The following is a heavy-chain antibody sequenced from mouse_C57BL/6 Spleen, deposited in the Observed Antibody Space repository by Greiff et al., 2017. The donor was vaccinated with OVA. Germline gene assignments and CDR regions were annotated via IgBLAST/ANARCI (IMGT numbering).Heavy chain of an antibody. CDR3: ASQGIYYGSRHWYFDV. CDR1: GYSFTGYY. V-gene: IGHV1-42*01. J-gene: IGHJ1*03. CDR2: INPSTGGT. Sequence: EVQLQQSGPELVKPGASVKISCKASGYSFTGYYMNWVKQSPEKSLEWIGEINPSTGGTTYNQKFKAKATLTVDKSSSTAYMQLKSLTSEDSAVYYCASQGIYYGSRHWYFDVWGTGTTVTVSS. D-gene: IGHD1-1*01.